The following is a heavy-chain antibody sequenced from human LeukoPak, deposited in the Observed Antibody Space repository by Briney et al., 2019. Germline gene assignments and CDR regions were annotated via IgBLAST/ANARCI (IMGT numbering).Heavy chain of an antibody. CDR2: LSYSGTA. Sequence: SSETLSLTCSVSVDSISTYYWSWFRQPPGMGLEWIGYLSYSGTANYNPSLKSRVTISEDTSKRRFSLNLNSVTAADTAMYFCARGRGDRGFYYYYVDVWGKGTTVTVSS. CDR3: ARGRGDRGFYYYYVDV. J-gene: IGHJ6*03. D-gene: IGHD2-21*02. CDR1: VDSISTYY. V-gene: IGHV4-59*01.